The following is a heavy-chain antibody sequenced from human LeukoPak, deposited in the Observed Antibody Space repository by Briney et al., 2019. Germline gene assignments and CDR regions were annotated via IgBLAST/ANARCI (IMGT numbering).Heavy chain of an antibody. Sequence: PSETLSLTCTVSGGSISSYYWSWIRQPPGKGLEWIGYIYSGSTNYNPSLKSRVTISVDKSKNQFSLKVSSVTAADTAVYYCARANDYGDPLPRYMDVWGKGTTVTVSS. D-gene: IGHD4-17*01. CDR3: ARANDYGDPLPRYMDV. J-gene: IGHJ6*03. V-gene: IGHV4-59*12. CDR1: GGSISSYY. CDR2: IYSGST.